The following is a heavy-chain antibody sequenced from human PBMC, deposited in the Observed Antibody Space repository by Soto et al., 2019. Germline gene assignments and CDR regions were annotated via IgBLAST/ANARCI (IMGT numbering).Heavy chain of an antibody. V-gene: IGHV3-23*01. CDR1: GFTFSSYA. CDR3: AKVPSILLMVSAYDY. D-gene: IGHD2-8*01. CDR2: ISGSGRST. Sequence: PGGPLRLCGGASGFTFSSYAMSGVRQATGKGLEWVSAISGSGRSTYYADSVKGLFTISRDNSKNTLYLQMNTLRADDTAVYYCAKVPSILLMVSAYDYWRQGTLVTVSS. J-gene: IGHJ4*02.